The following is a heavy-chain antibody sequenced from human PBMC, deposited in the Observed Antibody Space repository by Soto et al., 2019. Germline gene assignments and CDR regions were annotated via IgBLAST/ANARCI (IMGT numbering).Heavy chain of an antibody. D-gene: IGHD4-17*01. J-gene: IGHJ4*02. CDR3: PSVEYGAVVY. Sequence: SMKISCLCSGYTSTNRWIGWVRQMPGKGLEWMGLIFPPDSHTKYSPSFEGQVTVSVDKSISAAYLQWNSLKASDTAIYYGPSVEYGAVVYWGQGTPVTVPQ. CDR1: GYTSTNRW. CDR2: IFPPDSHT. V-gene: IGHV5-51*01.